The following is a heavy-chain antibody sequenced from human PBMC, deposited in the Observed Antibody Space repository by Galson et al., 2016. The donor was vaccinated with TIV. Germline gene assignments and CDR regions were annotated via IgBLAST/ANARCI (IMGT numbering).Heavy chain of an antibody. CDR1: GFYFSAYG. Sequence: SLRLSCAASGFYFSAYGMHWVRQAPGKGLEWVAVISYDGRETQYADSVKGRSTVSRDNSKNTLYLDMNSLRPGDTAVYYCAKSLHDSFGPNDAWGQGTMVTVSS. CDR2: ISYDGRET. D-gene: IGHD3-22*01. J-gene: IGHJ3*01. V-gene: IGHV3-30*18. CDR3: AKSLHDSFGPNDA.